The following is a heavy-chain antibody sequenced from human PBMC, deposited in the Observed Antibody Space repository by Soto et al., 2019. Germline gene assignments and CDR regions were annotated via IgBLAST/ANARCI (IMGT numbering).Heavy chain of an antibody. Sequence: SETLSITCAVSGGSISSGGYSWSWIRQPPGKGLEWIGYIYHSGSTYYNPSLKSRVTILVDRSKNQFSLKLSSVTAADTAVYYCAICLYYNDSSSYYDYWGQGTLVTVSS. CDR2: IYHSGST. CDR3: AICLYYNDSSSYYDY. V-gene: IGHV4-30-2*02. J-gene: IGHJ4*02. CDR1: GGSISSGGYS. D-gene: IGHD3-22*01.